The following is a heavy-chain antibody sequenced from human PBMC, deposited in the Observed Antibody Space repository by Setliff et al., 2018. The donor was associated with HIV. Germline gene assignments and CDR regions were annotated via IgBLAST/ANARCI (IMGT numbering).Heavy chain of an antibody. Sequence: SVKVSCKATGGTFSSYAMNWVRQAPGQGLEWMGAIVPMLGITNYAQKFQGRVTMIADKSTGTAYMDLSSLTSDDTAVYYCASSFGGNSLRHEAAFDIWGPGTMVTVSS. J-gene: IGHJ3*02. CDR1: GGTFSSYA. CDR3: ASSFGGNSLRHEAAFDI. V-gene: IGHV1-69*10. CDR2: IVPMLGIT. D-gene: IGHD2-21*02.